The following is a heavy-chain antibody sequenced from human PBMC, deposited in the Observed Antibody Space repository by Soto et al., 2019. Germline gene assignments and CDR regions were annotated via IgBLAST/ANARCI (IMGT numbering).Heavy chain of an antibody. CDR1: GGSVSSGSYY. CDR2: IYYIGRT. J-gene: IGHJ6*02. V-gene: IGHV4-61*01. D-gene: IGHD3-3*01. Sequence: QVQLQESGPGLVKPSETLSLTCTVSGGSVSSGSYYWSWIRQPPGKGLEWIGYIYYIGRTNYNPSLKSRVTISVDTSKNQFSLKLSSVTAADTAVYYCARVNYDFWSGYYNYYYYGMDVWGQGTTVTVSS. CDR3: ARVNYDFWSGYYNYYYYGMDV.